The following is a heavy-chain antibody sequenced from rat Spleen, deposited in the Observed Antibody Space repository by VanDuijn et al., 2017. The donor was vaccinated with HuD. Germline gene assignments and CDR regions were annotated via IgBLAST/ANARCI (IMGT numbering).Heavy chain of an antibody. CDR3: AIHGGLRNWFDS. CDR1: GFTFSNYD. V-gene: IGHV5S13*01. CDR2: ISTGADNT. Sequence: EVQLVESGGGLMQPGRSLKLSCAASGFTFSNYDMAWVRQSPTKGLEWIASISTGADNTYYRDSVKGRFTVSRDDTNNTHSLQMDSLRSEDTATYYCAIHGGLRNWFDSWGQGTLVTVSS. J-gene: IGHJ3*01. D-gene: IGHD1-11*01.